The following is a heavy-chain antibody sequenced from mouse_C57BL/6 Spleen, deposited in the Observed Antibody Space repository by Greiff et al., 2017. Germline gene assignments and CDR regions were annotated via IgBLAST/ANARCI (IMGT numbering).Heavy chain of an antibody. D-gene: IGHD2-1*01. CDR1: GYTFTSYW. CDR3: ARRIYYGNYAFAY. CDR2: IYPSDSET. V-gene: IGHV1-61*01. J-gene: IGHJ3*01. Sequence: VQLQQPGAELVRPGSSVKLSCKASGYTFTSYWMDWVKQRPGQGLEWIGNIYPSDSETHYNQKFKDKATLTVDKSSSTAYMQLSSLTSEDSAVYYCARRIYYGNYAFAYWGQGTLVTVSA.